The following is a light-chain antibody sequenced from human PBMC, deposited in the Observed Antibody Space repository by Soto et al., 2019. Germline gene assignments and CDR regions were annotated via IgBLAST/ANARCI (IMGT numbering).Light chain of an antibody. CDR3: QQYRTSPPTWT. J-gene: IGKJ1*01. Sequence: ELVLTQSPGTLSLSPGDRATLSCRASQSVSSTYLAWYQQRPGQAPRLLIYSSSSRASGIPDRFSGSGSGTDFTLTISRLEPEDFAVYYCQQYRTSPPTWTFGQGNKVEIK. CDR2: SSS. V-gene: IGKV3-20*01. CDR1: QSVSSTY.